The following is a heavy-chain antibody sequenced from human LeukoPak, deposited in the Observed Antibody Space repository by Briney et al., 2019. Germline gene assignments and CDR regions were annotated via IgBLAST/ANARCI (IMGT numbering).Heavy chain of an antibody. CDR3: ARHPYSSGWSDY. V-gene: IGHV4-39*01. D-gene: IGHD6-19*01. CDR1: GGSISSSSYY. J-gene: IGHJ4*02. Sequence: SETLSLTCTVSGGSISSSSYYWGWIRQPPGKGLEWIGSIYYSGSTYYNPSLKSRVTISVDTSKNQFSLKLSSVTAADTAVYYCARHPYSSGWSDYWGQGTLATVSS. CDR2: IYYSGST.